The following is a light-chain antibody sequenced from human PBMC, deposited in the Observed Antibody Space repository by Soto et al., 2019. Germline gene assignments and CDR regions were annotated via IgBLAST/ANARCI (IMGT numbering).Light chain of an antibody. J-gene: IGKJ1*01. V-gene: IGKV3-20*01. CDR1: QSIGTF. CDR3: HQYGSSPT. Sequence: EIVLTQSPATLSLSPGERATLSCRASQSIGTFLAWYQQKPGQAPRLLIYDASNRATGIPARFSGSGSGTDFTLTISRLEPEDFAVYYCHQYGSSPTFGPGTKVDIK. CDR2: DAS.